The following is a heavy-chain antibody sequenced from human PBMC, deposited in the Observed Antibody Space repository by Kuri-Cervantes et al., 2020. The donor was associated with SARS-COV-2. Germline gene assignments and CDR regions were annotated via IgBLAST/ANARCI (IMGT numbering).Heavy chain of an antibody. V-gene: IGHV3-21*05. J-gene: IGHJ1*01. Sequence: GGSLRLSCAASGFTFSSYAMSWVRQAPGKGLEWVSYISSRGGDVKDYAHSVKGRFTISRDNTRGSVYLQMDSLRAEDTALYYCAKAAYGDNVFQHWGQGTLVTVSS. CDR2: ISSRGGDVK. CDR3: AKAAYGDNVFQH. D-gene: IGHD4-17*01. CDR1: GFTFSSYA.